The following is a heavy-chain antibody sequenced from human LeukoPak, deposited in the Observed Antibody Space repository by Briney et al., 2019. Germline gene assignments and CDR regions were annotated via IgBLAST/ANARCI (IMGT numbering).Heavy chain of an antibody. CDR3: ARGYCSGGSCYSVENWFDH. Sequence: ASVKVSCKAAGYTFTGYYMFWVRQAPGQGLEWMRRINPNSGGTNYAQKFQGRVTMTRDTSISTAYMELSRLRSDDTAVYYCARGYCSGGSCYSVENWFDHWGQGTLVTVSS. J-gene: IGHJ5*02. V-gene: IGHV1-2*06. CDR1: GYTFTGYY. CDR2: INPNSGGT. D-gene: IGHD2-15*01.